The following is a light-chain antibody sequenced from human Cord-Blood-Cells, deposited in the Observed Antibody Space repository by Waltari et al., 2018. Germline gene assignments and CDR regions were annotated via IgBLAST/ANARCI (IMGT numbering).Light chain of an antibody. CDR3: QQYNSYSYT. CDR1: QSISSW. J-gene: IGKJ2*01. V-gene: IGKV1-5*01. Sequence: DIQMTQSPSTLSASVGDRVTITCRASQSISSWLAWYQQKPGKAPKLLIYDASSLESGVPSRFSGSGSGREFTLTISSLQSDEFATYDCQQYNSYSYTFGQGTKLEIK. CDR2: DAS.